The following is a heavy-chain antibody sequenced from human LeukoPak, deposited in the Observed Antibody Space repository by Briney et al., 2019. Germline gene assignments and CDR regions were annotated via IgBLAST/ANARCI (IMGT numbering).Heavy chain of an antibody. CDR1: GGSISSYY. V-gene: IGHV4-4*07. J-gene: IGHJ3*02. D-gene: IGHD3-22*01. CDR3: ARGKVDDYDSSGWAFDI. CDR2: IYTSGST. Sequence: PSETLSLTCTVSGGSISSYYWSWIRQPAGKGLEWIGRIYTSGSTNYNPSLESRVTMSVDTSKNQFSLKLSSVTAADTAVYYCARGKVDDYDSSGWAFDIWGQGTMVTVSS.